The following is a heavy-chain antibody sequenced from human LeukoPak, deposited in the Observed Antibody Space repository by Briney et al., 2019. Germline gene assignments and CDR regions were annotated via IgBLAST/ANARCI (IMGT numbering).Heavy chain of an antibody. Sequence: SSETLSLTCAVYGGSFSCYYWSWIRQPPGQGLEWIGEINHSGSTNYNPSLKSRVTISVDTSKNQFSLKLSSVTAADTAVYYCARIVVVPAAPPDVWGKGPRSPSPQ. V-gene: IGHV4-34*01. CDR3: ARIVVVPAAPPDV. J-gene: IGHJ6*04. D-gene: IGHD2-2*01. CDR2: INHSGST. CDR1: GGSFSCYY.